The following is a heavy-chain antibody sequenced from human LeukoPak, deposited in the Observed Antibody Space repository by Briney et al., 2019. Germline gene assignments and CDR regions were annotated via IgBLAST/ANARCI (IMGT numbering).Heavy chain of an antibody. D-gene: IGHD3-16*01. V-gene: IGHV3-74*01. CDR3: ARVRGGN. Sequence: GGSLRLSCAASGFTLSDFWMYWVRQAPGKGLVWISNINEDGTTAYADSVKGRFTISRDNAKNTLYLQMNSLRAEDTAVYYCARVRGGNWGQGTLVTVSS. J-gene: IGHJ4*02. CDR2: INEDGTT. CDR1: GFTLSDFW.